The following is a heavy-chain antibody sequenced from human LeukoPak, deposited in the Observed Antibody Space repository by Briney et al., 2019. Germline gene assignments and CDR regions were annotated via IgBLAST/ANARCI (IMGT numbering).Heavy chain of an antibody. CDR3: ARRSYYYDSSGYKAWYFDL. CDR1: GGSFSGYY. Sequence: PSETLSLTCAVYGGSFSGYYWSWIRQPPGKGLEWIGEINHSGSTNYNPSLKSRVTISVDTSKNQFSLKLSSVTAADTAVYYCARRSYYYDSSGYKAWYFDLWGRGTLVTVSS. V-gene: IGHV4-34*01. J-gene: IGHJ2*01. D-gene: IGHD3-22*01. CDR2: INHSGST.